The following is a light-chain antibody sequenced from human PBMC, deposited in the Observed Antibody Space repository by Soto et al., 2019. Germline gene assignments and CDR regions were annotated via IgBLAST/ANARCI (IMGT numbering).Light chain of an antibody. CDR3: MQSTQLPPT. CDR2: EVS. CDR1: QSLLHITGETF. J-gene: IGKJ5*01. Sequence: DVVMTQTPLSLSVSTGQPASISSKSSQSLLHITGETFLFWYLQKPGKSPQLLIYEVSTRVSGVPDRFSGSGSGTDFTLEISRVETDDVGIYYCMQSTQLPPTFGQGTRLE. V-gene: IGKV2D-29*02.